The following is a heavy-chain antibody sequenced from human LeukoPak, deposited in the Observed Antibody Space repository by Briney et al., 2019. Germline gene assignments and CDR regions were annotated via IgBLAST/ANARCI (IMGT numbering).Heavy chain of an antibody. CDR3: ASCNDSSGYFAY. Sequence: RASVKVSCKPSGYTFTDYAINWVRRAPGQGLEYMGWVNTNTGNPTYAQGFTGRFVFSSDSSVSTAYLQITSLKADDSAIYFCASCNDSSGYFAYWGQGTLVTVSS. V-gene: IGHV7-4-1*02. CDR2: VNTNTGNP. D-gene: IGHD3-22*01. J-gene: IGHJ4*02. CDR1: GYTFTDYA.